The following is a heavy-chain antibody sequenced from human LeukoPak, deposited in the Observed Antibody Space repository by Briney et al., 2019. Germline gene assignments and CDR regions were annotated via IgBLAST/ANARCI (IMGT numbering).Heavy chain of an antibody. Sequence: ASVKVSCKASGYTFTGYYMHWVRQVPGQGLEWVGWINPNSGGTNYAQKFQGRVTMTRDTSISTAYMELSRLRSDDTAVYYCAREEKYCSSTSCYGYWFDPWGQGTLVTVSS. V-gene: IGHV1-2*02. CDR1: GYTFTGYY. J-gene: IGHJ5*02. D-gene: IGHD2-2*01. CDR2: INPNSGGT. CDR3: AREEKYCSSTSCYGYWFDP.